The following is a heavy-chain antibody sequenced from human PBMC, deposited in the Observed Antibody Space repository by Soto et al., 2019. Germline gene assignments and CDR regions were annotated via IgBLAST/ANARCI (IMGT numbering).Heavy chain of an antibody. Sequence: GGSLRLSCAASGFTFSSYSMNWVRQAPGKGLEWVSSISSSSSYIYYADSVKGRFTISRDNAKNSLYLQMNSLRAEDTAVYYCARNGAKVQLGLRLDYGMDVWGQGTTVTVSS. J-gene: IGHJ6*02. V-gene: IGHV3-21*01. CDR3: ARNGAKVQLGLRLDYGMDV. CDR2: ISSSSSYI. CDR1: GFTFSSYS. D-gene: IGHD5-18*01.